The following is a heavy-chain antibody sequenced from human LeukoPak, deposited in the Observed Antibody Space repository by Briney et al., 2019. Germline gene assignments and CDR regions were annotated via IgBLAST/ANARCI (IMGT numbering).Heavy chain of an antibody. CDR1: GFIFSDHY. V-gene: IGHV3-72*01. J-gene: IGHJ3*01. Sequence: RGSLRLSCAASGFIFSDHYIDWVRQAPGKGLEWVGRSRNKANSYTTEYAASVKGRFTISRDDSKNSLYLQMNSLKTEDTAVYYCAPGGDYCSSSSCPSWGQGTIVTVSS. CDR3: APGGDYCSSSSCPS. D-gene: IGHD2-2*01. CDR2: SRNKANSYTT.